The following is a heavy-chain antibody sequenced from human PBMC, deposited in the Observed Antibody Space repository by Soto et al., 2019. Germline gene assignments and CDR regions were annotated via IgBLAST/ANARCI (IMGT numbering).Heavy chain of an antibody. CDR2: ISSSSSTI. D-gene: IGHD4-17*01. CDR1: GFTFSSYS. Sequence: PGGSLRLSCAASGFTFSSYSMNWVRQALGKGLDWVSYISSSSSTIYYTDSVKGRFTISRDNAKNSLFLQMSSLRDEDTAMYYCARDLPVTRTGSGLVYGIDVWGQGTTVTVAS. CDR3: ARDLPVTRTGSGLVYGIDV. J-gene: IGHJ6*02. V-gene: IGHV3-48*02.